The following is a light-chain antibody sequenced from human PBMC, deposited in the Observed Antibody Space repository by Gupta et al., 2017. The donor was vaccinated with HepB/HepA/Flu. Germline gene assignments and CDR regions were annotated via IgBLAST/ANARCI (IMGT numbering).Light chain of an antibody. J-gene: IGKJ3*01. CDR1: QSVSSY. CDR2: DAS. CDR3: QQRINGHLPFT. Sequence: EIVLTQSPATLSLSPGERATLSCRASQSVSSYLAWYQQKPGQAPRLLIYDASNRATGIKARFSGSGVGTDFTLTISSREPEDFAVYYCQQRINGHLPFTFGHGTKVDIK. V-gene: IGKV3-11*01.